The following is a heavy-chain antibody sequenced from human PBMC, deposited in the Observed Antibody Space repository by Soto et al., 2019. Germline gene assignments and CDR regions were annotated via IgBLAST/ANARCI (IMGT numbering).Heavy chain of an antibody. Sequence: QVQLVESGGGVVQPGRSLRLSCAASGFTFSSYGMHWVRQAPGKGLDWVALIWYDGSNKYYADSVKGRVTISRDNSKNTLDLQMNSLRAEDTAVYYCARDSVYSVSYLDNWGQGTLVTVSS. V-gene: IGHV3-33*01. CDR2: IWYDGSNK. CDR1: GFTFSSYG. J-gene: IGHJ4*02. D-gene: IGHD1-26*01. CDR3: ARDSVYSVSYLDN.